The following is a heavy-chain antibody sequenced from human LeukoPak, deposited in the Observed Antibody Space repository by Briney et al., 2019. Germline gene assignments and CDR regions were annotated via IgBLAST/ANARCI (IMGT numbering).Heavy chain of an antibody. CDR3: AREVVIAATYDY. J-gene: IGHJ4*02. CDR1: GGSINSYY. Sequence: SETLSLTCTVSGGSINSYYWSWIRQPPGKGLEWIGSIYHSGRTFYNPSLKSRVTISVDTSKNQFSLKLSSVTAADTAVYYCAREVVIAATYDYWGQGTLVTVSS. D-gene: IGHD2-15*01. V-gene: IGHV4-59*12. CDR2: IYHSGRT.